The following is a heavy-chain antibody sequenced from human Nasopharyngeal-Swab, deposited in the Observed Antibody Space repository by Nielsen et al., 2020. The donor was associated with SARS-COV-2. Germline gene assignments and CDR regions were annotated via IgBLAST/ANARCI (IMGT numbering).Heavy chain of an antibody. CDR3: ARANPSYGMDV. CDR1: GFTVSSNY. CDR2: IYSGGST. V-gene: IGHV3-53*01. Sequence: GGSLRLSCAASGFTVSSNYMSWVRQAPGKGLEWVSVIYSGGSTYYADSVKGRSTISRDNSKNTLYLQMNSLRAEDTAVYYCARANPSYGMDVWGQGTTVTVSS. J-gene: IGHJ6*02.